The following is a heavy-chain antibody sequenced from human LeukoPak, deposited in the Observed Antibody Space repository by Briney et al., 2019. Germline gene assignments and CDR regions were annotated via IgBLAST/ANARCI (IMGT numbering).Heavy chain of an antibody. D-gene: IGHD2-2*01. CDR1: GGSFSGYY. J-gene: IGHJ6*04. Sequence: SETLSLTCAVYGGSFSGYYWNWIRQPPGKGPEWIGEINHSGSTNYNPSLKSRVTISVDTSKNQFSLKLSSVTAADTAVYYCARYCSSTSCYYGMDVWGKGTTVTVSS. V-gene: IGHV4-34*01. CDR2: INHSGST. CDR3: ARYCSSTSCYYGMDV.